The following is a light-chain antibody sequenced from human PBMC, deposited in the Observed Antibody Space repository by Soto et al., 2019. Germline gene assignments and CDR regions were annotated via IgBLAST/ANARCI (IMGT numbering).Light chain of an antibody. CDR2: GAS. CDR1: QSVSSSY. Sequence: EIVLTQSPGTLSLSPGERATLSCRASQSVSSSYLAWYQQKPGQAPRLLIYGASSRATGIPDRFSGSGSGTDFTLTISRLEPEDFAVYYCQQYGSSPGITFGQRTRLEIK. CDR3: QQYGSSPGIT. V-gene: IGKV3-20*01. J-gene: IGKJ5*01.